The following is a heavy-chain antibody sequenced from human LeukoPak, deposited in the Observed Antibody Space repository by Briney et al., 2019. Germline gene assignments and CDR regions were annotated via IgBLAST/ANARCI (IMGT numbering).Heavy chain of an antibody. Sequence: GRSLRLSCAASGFTFSSYGVHWVRQAPGKGLEWVAVISYDGSNKYYADSVKGRFTISRDNSKNTLYLQMNSLRAEDTAVYYCAKDRRPVYYDFWSGYGYWGQGTLVTVTS. J-gene: IGHJ4*02. CDR2: ISYDGSNK. D-gene: IGHD3-3*01. CDR1: GFTFSSYG. V-gene: IGHV3-30*18. CDR3: AKDRRPVYYDFWSGYGY.